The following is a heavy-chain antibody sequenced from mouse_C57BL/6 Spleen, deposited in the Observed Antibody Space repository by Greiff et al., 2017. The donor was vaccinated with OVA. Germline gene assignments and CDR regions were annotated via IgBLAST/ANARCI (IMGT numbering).Heavy chain of an antibody. D-gene: IGHD1-1*01. CDR2: IYPSDSET. J-gene: IGHJ1*03. Sequence: QVQLQQPGAELVRPGSSVKLSCKASGYTFTSYWMDWVKQRPGQGLEWIGNIYPSDSETHYNQKFKDKATLTVAKSSSTAYMLLSSLTSDDSAVYYCAREGECYYVDWYFDVWGTGTTVTVSS. CDR1: GYTFTSYW. V-gene: IGHV1-61*01. CDR3: AREGECYYVDWYFDV.